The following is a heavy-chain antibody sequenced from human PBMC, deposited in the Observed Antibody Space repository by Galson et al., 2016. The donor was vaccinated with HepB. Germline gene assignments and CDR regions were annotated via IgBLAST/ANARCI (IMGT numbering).Heavy chain of an antibody. CDR1: GASISSDY. J-gene: IGHJ6*04. CDR3: ARDSRRWSGDYGFGLGHRYYGIDV. D-gene: IGHD4-17*01. V-gene: IGHV4-59*01. CDR2: IHYSEGT. Sequence: SETLSLTCTVSGASISSDYWNWVRQPPGRGLEWIGYIHYSEGTNFNPSLNSRVTMSVDPSKTQFSLNLSSVTAADTALYYCARDSRRWSGDYGFGLGHRYYGIDVWGKGTTVIVST.